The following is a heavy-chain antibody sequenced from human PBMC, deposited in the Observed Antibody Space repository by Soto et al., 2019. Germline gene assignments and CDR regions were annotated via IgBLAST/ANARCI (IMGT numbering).Heavy chain of an antibody. CDR1: GFTFDDYA. V-gene: IGHV3-9*01. CDR2: INWNSGSI. Sequence: EVQLVESGGGLVQPGRSLRLSCAASGFTFDDYAMHWVRQVPGKGLEWVSGINWNSGSIGYADSVKGLFAISRDNAKNSLHLQMNSLRAEDTAFYYCVKDESINWYSGHFRHWGQGTLVTVSS. CDR3: VKDESINWYSGHFRH. J-gene: IGHJ1*01. D-gene: IGHD6-13*01.